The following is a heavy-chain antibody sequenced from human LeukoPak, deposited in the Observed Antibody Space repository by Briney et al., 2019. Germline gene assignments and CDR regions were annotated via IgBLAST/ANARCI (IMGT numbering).Heavy chain of an antibody. CDR3: ARGMYYYDGSGDY. Sequence: PSETLSLTCAVSGGSISSYYWSWIRQPPGKGLEWIGYIYYSGSTSYNPSLKSRVTISINTSKNQFSLNLTSVTAADTAVYYCARGMYYYDGSGDYWGQGILVTVSS. CDR2: IYYSGST. J-gene: IGHJ4*02. D-gene: IGHD3-22*01. V-gene: IGHV4-59*08. CDR1: GGSISSYY.